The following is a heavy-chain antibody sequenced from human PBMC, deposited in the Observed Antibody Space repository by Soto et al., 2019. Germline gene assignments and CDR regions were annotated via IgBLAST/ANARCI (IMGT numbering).Heavy chain of an antibody. D-gene: IGHD5-18*01. CDR1: GFTFSSYA. CDR3: AREMGDTAMATTYYYYGMDV. V-gene: IGHV3-30-3*01. Sequence: GGSLRLSCAASGFTFSSYAMHWVRQAPGKGLEWVAVISYDGSNKYCADSVKGRFTISRDNSKNTLYLQMNSLRAEDTAVYYCAREMGDTAMATTYYYYGMDVWGQGTTVTVSS. CDR2: ISYDGSNK. J-gene: IGHJ6*02.